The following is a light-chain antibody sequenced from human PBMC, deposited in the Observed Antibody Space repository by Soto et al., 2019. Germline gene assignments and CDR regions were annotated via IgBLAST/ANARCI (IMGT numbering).Light chain of an antibody. CDR3: QQYNSYSHT. V-gene: IGKV1-5*01. J-gene: IGKJ1*01. CDR2: DAS. CDR1: QSISSW. Sequence: DIQMTQSPSTLSASVGDRVTITCRASQSISSWLAWYQQKPGKAPKLLIYDASSLESGVPSRFSGSGSGTEFTLTISSLQPDDFATYYYQQYNSYSHTFGQGTKVEIK.